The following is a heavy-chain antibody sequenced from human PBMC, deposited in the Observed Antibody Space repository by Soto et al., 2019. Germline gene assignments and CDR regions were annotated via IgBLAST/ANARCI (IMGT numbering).Heavy chain of an antibody. D-gene: IGHD1-26*01. J-gene: IGHJ4*02. CDR2: ISSSSSYI. CDR3: ARDLFYDHHFQVGATLGY. V-gene: IGHV3-21*01. Sequence: GGSLRLSCAASGFTFSSYSMNWVRQAPGKGLEWVSSISSSSSYIYYADSVKGRFTISRDNAKNSLYLQMNSLRAEDTAVYYCARDLFYDHHFQVGATLGYWGQGTLVTVSS. CDR1: GFTFSSYS.